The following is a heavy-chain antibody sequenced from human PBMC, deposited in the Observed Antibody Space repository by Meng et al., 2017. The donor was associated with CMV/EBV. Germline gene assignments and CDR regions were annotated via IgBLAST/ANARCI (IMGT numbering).Heavy chain of an antibody. CDR1: GGSVSSGSYY. V-gene: IGHV4-61*01. D-gene: IGHD3-3*01. J-gene: IGHJ5*02. Sequence: SETLSLTCTVSGGSVSSGSYYWSWIRQPPGKGLEWIGYIYYSGSTHYNPSLKSRVTISVDTSKNQFSLKLSSVTAADTAVYYCARGRDLDFWSGYYKGAFDPWGQGTLVTVSS. CDR2: IYYSGST. CDR3: ARGRDLDFWSGYYKGAFDP.